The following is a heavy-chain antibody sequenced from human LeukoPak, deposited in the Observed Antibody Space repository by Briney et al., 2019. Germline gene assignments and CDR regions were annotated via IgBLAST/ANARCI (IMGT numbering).Heavy chain of an antibody. D-gene: IGHD4-17*01. Sequence: NPSETLSLTCTVSGGSISISNYYWGWIRQPPGKGLEWIGSMSYSGRTYYNPSLKTRVTVSLDTSKNQFSLNLISVTAADTAVYYCARSPQGTATTANGLDPWSQGTLVTVSS. CDR2: MSYSGRT. V-gene: IGHV4-39*07. CDR1: GGSISISNYY. J-gene: IGHJ5*02. CDR3: ARSPQGTATTANGLDP.